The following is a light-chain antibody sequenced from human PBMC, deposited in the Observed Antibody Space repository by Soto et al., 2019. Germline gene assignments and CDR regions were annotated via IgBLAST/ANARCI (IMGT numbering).Light chain of an antibody. CDR3: QQYRSWPRT. Sequence: EIVLTQSPATLYVSPGERVILSCRASQSVDISLAWYQQKPGQAPRLLIYGASTRATDMPGTFSGRGSGTEFTLTITSLRPEDFGVYYCQQYRSWPRTFGQGTKVDIK. CDR2: GAS. J-gene: IGKJ1*01. CDR1: QSVDIS. V-gene: IGKV3-15*01.